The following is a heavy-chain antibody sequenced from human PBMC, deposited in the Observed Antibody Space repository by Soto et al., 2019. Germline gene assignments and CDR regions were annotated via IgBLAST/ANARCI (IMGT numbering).Heavy chain of an antibody. CDR3: TRDQGGSYDSWFDP. V-gene: IGHV3-21*01. CDR1: FTFSMYS. J-gene: IGHJ5*02. D-gene: IGHD1-26*01. CDR2: ISSGGSYI. Sequence: EVQVVESGGGLVQPGGSLRLSCSFTFSMYSMSWVRQAPGKGLEWVASISSGGSYIKYADAVKGRFTISRDNAKNSVSLQMNSLRVDDTAVYFGTRDQGGSYDSWFDPWGQGTLVTVSS.